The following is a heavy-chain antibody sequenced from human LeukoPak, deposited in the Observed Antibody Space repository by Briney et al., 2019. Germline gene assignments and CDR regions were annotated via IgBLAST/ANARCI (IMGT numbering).Heavy chain of an antibody. CDR2: ISGSGGST. V-gene: IGHV3-23*01. CDR3: ARRQSSSSWPPYFDY. J-gene: IGHJ4*02. Sequence: GGSLRLSCAASGFTFSSYGMSWVRQAPGKGLEWVSAISGSGGSTYYADSVKGRFTISRDNSKNTLYLQMNSLRAEDTAVDYCARRQSSSSWPPYFDYWGQGTLVTVSS. D-gene: IGHD6-13*01. CDR1: GFTFSSYG.